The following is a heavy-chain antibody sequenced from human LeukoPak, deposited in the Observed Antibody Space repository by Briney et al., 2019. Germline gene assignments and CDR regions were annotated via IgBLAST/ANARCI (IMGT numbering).Heavy chain of an antibody. CDR3: AKVGYCDAGPCYFDS. D-gene: IGHD2-15*01. V-gene: IGHV4-39*07. J-gene: IGHJ4*02. CDR2: IYYSGST. CDR1: GGSISSDTYY. Sequence: PSETLSLTCTVSGGSISSDTYYWDWIRQPPGKGLEWIGSIYYSGSTYYNPSLESRVTISVDTSKNQFSLELNSVTAADTAVYYCAKVGYCDAGPCYFDSWGQGTLVTVSS.